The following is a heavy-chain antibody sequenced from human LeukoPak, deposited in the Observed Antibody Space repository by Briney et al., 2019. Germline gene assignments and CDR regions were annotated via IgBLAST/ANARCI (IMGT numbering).Heavy chain of an antibody. Sequence: GGSLRLSCAAPGFTFSSYSMNWVRQAPGKGLEWVSSISSSSSYIYYADSVKGRFTISRDNAKNSLYLQMNSLRAEDTAVYYCARETMTTVTTGEYYFDYWGQGTLVTVSS. D-gene: IGHD4-17*01. V-gene: IGHV3-21*01. CDR3: ARETMTTVTTGEYYFDY. CDR2: ISSSSSYI. J-gene: IGHJ4*02. CDR1: GFTFSSYS.